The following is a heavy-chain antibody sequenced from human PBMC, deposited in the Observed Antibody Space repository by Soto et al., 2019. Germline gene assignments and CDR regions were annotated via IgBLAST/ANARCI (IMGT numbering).Heavy chain of an antibody. V-gene: IGHV3-74*01. Sequence: EVQLVESGGGLVQPGGSLRLSCAASGFTFSSYWMHWVRQAPGKELVWVSRINGDGSSTDYADSVKDRFSISRDNAKNTLYLQMNSLRAEDTAVYYCARGGYGSGKYPLAYWGQGTLVTVSS. J-gene: IGHJ4*02. D-gene: IGHD3-10*01. CDR1: GFTFSSYW. CDR2: INGDGSST. CDR3: ARGGYGSGKYPLAY.